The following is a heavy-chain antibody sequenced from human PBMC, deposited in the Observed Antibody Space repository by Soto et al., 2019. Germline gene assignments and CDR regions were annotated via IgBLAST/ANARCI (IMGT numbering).Heavy chain of an antibody. CDR2: IVPTVDTS. Sequence: QVQLVQSGAEVRQPASSVKVSCKTSGATFSSYAITWVRQAPGQGLEWMGGIVPTVDTSTYAQKFQGRVTITADKFTNTVYMALSSLRSDDTAVYYCVRVVAIPGYPDNWGQGTLFTFSS. V-gene: IGHV1-69*14. J-gene: IGHJ4*02. CDR3: VRVVAIPGYPDN. D-gene: IGHD5-12*01. CDR1: GATFSSYA.